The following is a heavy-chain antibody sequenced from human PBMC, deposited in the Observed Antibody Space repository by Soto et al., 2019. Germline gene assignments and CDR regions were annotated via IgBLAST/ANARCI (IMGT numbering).Heavy chain of an antibody. CDR1: GFTFSSYA. Sequence: PGGSLRLSCAASGFTFSSYAMSWVRQAPGKGLEWVSAISGSGGSTYYADSVKGRFTISRDNSKNTLYLQMNSLRAEDTAVYYCAKDHFLYDFWSGPPFDYWGQGTLVTVPS. V-gene: IGHV3-23*01. J-gene: IGHJ4*02. CDR3: AKDHFLYDFWSGPPFDY. D-gene: IGHD3-3*01. CDR2: ISGSGGST.